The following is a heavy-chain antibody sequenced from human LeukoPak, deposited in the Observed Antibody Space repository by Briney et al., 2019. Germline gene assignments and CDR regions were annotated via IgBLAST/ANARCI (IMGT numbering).Heavy chain of an antibody. CDR3: AKEAFSCFDY. J-gene: IGHJ4*02. CDR2: ISGSGGSA. D-gene: IGHD2-2*01. Sequence: GGSLRLSXAASGFTSSSYAMSWVRQAPGKGLEWVSGISGSGGSAYYADSVKGRFTISRDNSKNTLYLQMNGLRAEDTAVYYCAKEAFSCFDYWGQGTLVTVSS. CDR1: GFTSSSYA. V-gene: IGHV3-23*01.